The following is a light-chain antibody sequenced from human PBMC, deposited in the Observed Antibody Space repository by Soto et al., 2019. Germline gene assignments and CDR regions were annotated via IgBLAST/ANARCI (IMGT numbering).Light chain of an antibody. CDR1: SSDVGPYNY. CDR3: SSYTSDSTFLI. J-gene: IGLJ2*01. CDR2: EVS. Sequence: QSALTQPASMSGSPGQSISISCTGTSSDVGPYNYVSWYQQHPGKAPKLMIFEVSNRPSGVSNRFSGSKSGYTASLTISGLQPEDEAEYYRSSYTSDSTFLIFGGGTKLTVL. V-gene: IGLV2-14*01.